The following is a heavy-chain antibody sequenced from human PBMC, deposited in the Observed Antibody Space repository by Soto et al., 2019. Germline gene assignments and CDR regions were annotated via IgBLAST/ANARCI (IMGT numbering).Heavy chain of an antibody. CDR2: ISSSSSYI. Sequence: EVQLVESGGGLVKPGGSLRLSCAASGFTFSSYSMNWVRQAPGKGLEWVSSISSSSSYIYYADSVKGRFTISRDNAKNSLYLQMNSLRAEDTAVYYCARLIAAGTYYFDYWGQGTLVTVSS. CDR3: ARLIAAGTYYFDY. V-gene: IGHV3-21*01. J-gene: IGHJ4*02. CDR1: GFTFSSYS. D-gene: IGHD6-6*01.